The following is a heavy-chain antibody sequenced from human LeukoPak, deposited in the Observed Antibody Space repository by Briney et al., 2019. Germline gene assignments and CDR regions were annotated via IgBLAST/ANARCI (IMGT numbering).Heavy chain of an antibody. J-gene: IGHJ6*03. V-gene: IGHV4-34*01. CDR1: GGSFSGYY. D-gene: IGHD3-22*01. Sequence: SETLSLTCAVYGGSFSGYYWTWIRQAPGKGLEWIGEINPSGRISYNPSLKSRLTISVDASKNQFSLNLRCLTAADTAVYYCARGRQEVRMIVEVMTAVSYYLDVWGKGTTVTVS. CDR3: ARGRQEVRMIVEVMTAVSYYLDV. CDR2: INPSGRI.